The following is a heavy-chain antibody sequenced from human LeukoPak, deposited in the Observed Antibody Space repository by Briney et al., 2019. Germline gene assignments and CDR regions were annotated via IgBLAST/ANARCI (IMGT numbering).Heavy chain of an antibody. CDR3: SKGQWLVEQTFDY. V-gene: IGHV3-30-3*01. CDR1: GFSFSTFA. D-gene: IGHD6-19*01. Sequence: PGGSLRLSCAASGFSFSTFAMHWARQAPGKGLEWVAVISSDGSSKYTADSVKGRFTISRDNSKNTLYLQMNSLRVEDTAVYYCSKGQWLVEQTFDYWGQGTLVTVSS. J-gene: IGHJ4*02. CDR2: ISSDGSSK.